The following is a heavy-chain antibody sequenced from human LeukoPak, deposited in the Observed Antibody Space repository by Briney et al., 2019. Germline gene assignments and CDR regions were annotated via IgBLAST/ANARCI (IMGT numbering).Heavy chain of an antibody. Sequence: SQTLSLTCTVSGGSIGSYYWSWIRQPPGKGLEWIGYIYYSGSTNYNPSLKSRVTISVDTSKNQFSLKLSSVTAADTAVYYCARTLWFGELFFDYWGQGTLVTVSS. J-gene: IGHJ4*02. CDR1: GGSIGSYY. V-gene: IGHV4-59*01. CDR2: IYYSGST. CDR3: ARTLWFGELFFDY. D-gene: IGHD3-10*01.